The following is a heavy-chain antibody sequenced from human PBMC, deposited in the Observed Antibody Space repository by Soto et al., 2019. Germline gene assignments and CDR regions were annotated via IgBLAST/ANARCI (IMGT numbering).Heavy chain of an antibody. V-gene: IGHV3-20*04. Sequence: PGGSLRLSCAASGFTFDDYGMSWVRQAPGKGLEWVSGINWNGGSTGYADSVKGRFTISRDNAKNSLYLQMNSLRAEDTALYYCARDPDYYVSSGYITGRYYYCTDVCGTGTTVTVSS. CDR1: GFTFDDYG. D-gene: IGHD3-22*01. J-gene: IGHJ6*04. CDR2: INWNGGST. CDR3: ARDPDYYVSSGYITGRYYYCTDV.